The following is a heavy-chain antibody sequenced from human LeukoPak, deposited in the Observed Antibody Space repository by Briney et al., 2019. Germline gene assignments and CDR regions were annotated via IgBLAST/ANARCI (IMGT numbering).Heavy chain of an antibody. Sequence: SETLSLTCTVSGGSISNYYWSWIRQPPGKGLEWIGYIYYSGSTNYNPSLKSRVTISVDTSKNQFSLKLSSVTAADTAVYYCARASMSYDSSGYSLLTFDYWGQGTLVTVSS. CDR2: IYYSGST. J-gene: IGHJ4*02. V-gene: IGHV4-59*01. D-gene: IGHD3-22*01. CDR3: ARASMSYDSSGYSLLTFDY. CDR1: GGSISNYY.